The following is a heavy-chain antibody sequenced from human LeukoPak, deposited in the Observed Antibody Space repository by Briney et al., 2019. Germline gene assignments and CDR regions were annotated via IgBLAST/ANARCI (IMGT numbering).Heavy chain of an antibody. Sequence: SETLSLTCGVSGESFSGYYWSWLRQPPGKGLEWIGEINQSGDTNYNPSFETRVTMSVDASKKQFSLKVKSVTAADGAVYYCARSLSPYYDVTSAYRVWGYWGQGTLVIISS. V-gene: IGHV4-34*01. CDR3: ARSLSPYYDVTSAYRVWGY. CDR1: GESFSGYY. J-gene: IGHJ4*02. D-gene: IGHD3-3*01. CDR2: INQSGDT.